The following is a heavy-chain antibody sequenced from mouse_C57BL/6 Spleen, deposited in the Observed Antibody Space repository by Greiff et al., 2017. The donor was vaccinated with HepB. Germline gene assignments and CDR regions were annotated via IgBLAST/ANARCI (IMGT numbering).Heavy chain of an antibody. V-gene: IGHV14-4*01. CDR2: IDPENGDT. CDR1: GFNIKDDY. CDR3: TTSGRAY. J-gene: IGHJ3*01. Sequence: EVQRVESGAELVRPGASVKLSCTASGFNIKDDYMHWVKQRPEQGLEWIGWIDPENGDTEYASKFQGKATITADTSSNTAYLQLSSLTSEDTAVYYCTTSGRAYWGQGTLVTVSA. D-gene: IGHD3-1*01.